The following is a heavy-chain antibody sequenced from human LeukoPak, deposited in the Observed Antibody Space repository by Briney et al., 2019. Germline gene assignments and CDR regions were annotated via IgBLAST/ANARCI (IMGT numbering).Heavy chain of an antibody. Sequence: SQTLSLTCAISGDSVSSNSATWTWIRQSPSRGLEWLGRTFYSSKWYSDYALSVKSRITINPDTSKNQFSLQLNSVTPEDTAVYYFARGNKYYYDSSGYFPTTKFDYWGQGTLVTVSS. V-gene: IGHV6-1*01. D-gene: IGHD3-22*01. CDR2: TFYSSKWYS. CDR1: GDSVSSNSAT. J-gene: IGHJ4*02. CDR3: ARGNKYYYDSSGYFPTTKFDY.